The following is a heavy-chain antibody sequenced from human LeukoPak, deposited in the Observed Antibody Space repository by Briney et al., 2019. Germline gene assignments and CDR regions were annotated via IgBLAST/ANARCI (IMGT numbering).Heavy chain of an antibody. CDR2: ISGSGSST. V-gene: IGHV3-23*01. Sequence: AGGSLRLSCADSGFTFSSYAMSWVRQAPGKGLEWVGAISGSGSSTYYADSVKGRFTISRDNSKNTLYLQMNSLRAEDTAVYYCAKVYSSSWYMVFYYGYWGQGTLVTVSS. D-gene: IGHD6-13*01. CDR1: GFTFSSYA. J-gene: IGHJ4*02. CDR3: AKVYSSSWYMVFYYGY.